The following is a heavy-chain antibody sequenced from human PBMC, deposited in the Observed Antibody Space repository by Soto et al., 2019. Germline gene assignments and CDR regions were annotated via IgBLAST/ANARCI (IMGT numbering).Heavy chain of an antibody. Sequence: PGGSLRLSCAASGFTFSSYEMNWVRQAPGKGLEWVSYISSSGSTIYYADSVKGRFTISRDNAKNSLYLQMNSLRAEDTAVYYCARFPIITMTRCAFDIWGQGTMVTVSS. CDR3: ARFPIITMTRCAFDI. V-gene: IGHV3-48*03. J-gene: IGHJ3*02. D-gene: IGHD3-22*01. CDR1: GFTFSSYE. CDR2: ISSSGSTI.